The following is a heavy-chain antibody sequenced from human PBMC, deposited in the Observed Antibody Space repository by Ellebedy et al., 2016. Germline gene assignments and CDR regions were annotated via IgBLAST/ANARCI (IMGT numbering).Heavy chain of an antibody. D-gene: IGHD3-3*01. CDR1: GFTFSSYA. V-gene: IGHV3-30-3*01. CDR3: AREGANFDFWSGYFLGGSMPRHEGMVDH. J-gene: IGHJ4*02. Sequence: GESLKISCAASGFTFSSYAMHWVCQAPGKGLEWVAVISYDGSNKYYADSVKGRFTISRDNSKNTRYLQMNSLRPYDTAVYYCAREGANFDFWSGYFLGGSMPRHEGMVDHWGQGTLVTVSS. CDR2: ISYDGSNK.